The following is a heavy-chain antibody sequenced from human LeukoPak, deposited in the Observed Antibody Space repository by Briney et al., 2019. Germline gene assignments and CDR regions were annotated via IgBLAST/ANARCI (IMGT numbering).Heavy chain of an antibody. CDR1: GYSITSGYY. CDR2: IYHTGST. Sequence: KTSETLSLTCTVSGYSITSGYYWGWIRQPPGKGLEWIGSIYHTGSTHYNPSLNSRVTMSVDTSKNQVSLKLSSVTAADTAVYYCARHIPSSGYFDLWGRGTLVTVSS. V-gene: IGHV4-38-2*02. J-gene: IGHJ2*01. CDR3: ARHIPSSGYFDL. D-gene: IGHD1-14*01.